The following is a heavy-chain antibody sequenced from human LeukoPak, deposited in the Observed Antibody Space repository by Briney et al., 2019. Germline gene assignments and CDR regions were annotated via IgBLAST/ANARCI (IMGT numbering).Heavy chain of an antibody. CDR3: ARGEYSSSPDFDY. Sequence: SETLSLTCAVYGGSFSGYYWSCIRQPPGKGLEWIGEINHSGSTNYNPSLKSRVTISVDTSKNQFSLKLSSVTAADTAVYYCARGEYSSSPDFDYWGQGTLVTVSS. V-gene: IGHV4-34*01. D-gene: IGHD6-6*01. J-gene: IGHJ4*02. CDR2: INHSGST. CDR1: GGSFSGYY.